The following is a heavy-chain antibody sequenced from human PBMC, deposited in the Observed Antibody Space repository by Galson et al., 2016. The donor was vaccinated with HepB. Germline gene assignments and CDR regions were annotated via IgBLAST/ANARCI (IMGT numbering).Heavy chain of an antibody. Sequence: PALVKPTQTLTLTCSISGFSLTTFGMSVGWVRQPPNKALEWVGLIYWDDDKLFSSSLKNRLTITKDSSKDQVVLSLTNMDPLDTGTYFCVHSGMKVNFGGVMGGIFGDWGPGALVTISA. CDR3: VHSGMKVNFGGVMGGIFGD. V-gene: IGHV2-5*02. CDR1: GFSLTTFGMS. CDR2: IYWDDDK. J-gene: IGHJ4*02. D-gene: IGHD3-16*01.